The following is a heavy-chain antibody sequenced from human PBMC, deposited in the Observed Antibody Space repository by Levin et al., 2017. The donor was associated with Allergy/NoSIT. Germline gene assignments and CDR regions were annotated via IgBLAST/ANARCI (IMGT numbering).Heavy chain of an antibody. CDR3: ARGWMDGGWFDP. CDR1: GYTFTGYY. Sequence: GESLKISCKASGYTFTGYYMHWVRQAPGQGLEWMGWINPNSGGTNYAQKFQGRVTMTRDTSISTAYMELSRLRSDDTAVYYCARGWMDGGWFDPWGQGTLVTVSS. D-gene: IGHD1-1*01. V-gene: IGHV1-2*02. CDR2: INPNSGGT. J-gene: IGHJ5*02.